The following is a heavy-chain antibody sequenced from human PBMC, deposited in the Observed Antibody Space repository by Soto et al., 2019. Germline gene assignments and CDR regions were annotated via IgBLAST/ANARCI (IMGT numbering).Heavy chain of an antibody. CDR1: GFTFSAYA. CDR2: SSGSGGDT. CDR3: AKSRADESLGAFLLLDY. V-gene: IGHV3-23*01. Sequence: EIHLLESGGGLVQPGGSLRLSCAASGFTFSAYAMSWVRQAPGKGLEWVSASSGSGGDTYYADSVKGRFTISRDNSKNTLSLQMSSLRDEATAVYYCAKSRADESLGAFLLLDYWGQGTLVTVSS. J-gene: IGHJ4*02. D-gene: IGHD3-10*01.